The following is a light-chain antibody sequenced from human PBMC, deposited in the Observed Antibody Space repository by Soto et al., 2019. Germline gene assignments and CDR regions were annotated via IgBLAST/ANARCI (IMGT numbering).Light chain of an antibody. Sequence: QPASVSGSPGQSIAISCTGTSSDVGGYNYVSWYQQHPGNAPKLMIYDVSNRPSGVSNRFSGSKSGNTASLTISGLQAEDEADYYCSSYTSSSTYVFGTGTKLTVL. CDR2: DVS. V-gene: IGLV2-14*01. CDR1: SSDVGGYNY. J-gene: IGLJ1*01. CDR3: SSYTSSSTYV.